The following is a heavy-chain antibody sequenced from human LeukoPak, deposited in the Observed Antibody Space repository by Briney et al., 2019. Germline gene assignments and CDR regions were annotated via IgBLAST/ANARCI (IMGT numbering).Heavy chain of an antibody. V-gene: IGHV4-59*01. Sequence: ASETLSLTCTVSGASISSYYWSWIRQPPGKGLEWIGYIDYSGSTNYTPSLKSRVTISVDTSKNQFSLKLSSVTAADTALYYCAREAWVSGDSKYRYYGIDVWGQGTTVTVSS. CDR1: GASISSYY. CDR3: AREAWVSGDSKYRYYGIDV. D-gene: IGHD4-17*01. CDR2: IDYSGST. J-gene: IGHJ6*02.